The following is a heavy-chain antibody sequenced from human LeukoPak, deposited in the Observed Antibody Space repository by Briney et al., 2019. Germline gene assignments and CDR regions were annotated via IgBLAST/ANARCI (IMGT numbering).Heavy chain of an antibody. V-gene: IGHV1-18*01. CDR3: ARDRPSESSGWDFDY. D-gene: IGHD6-19*01. CDR1: GYTFTSYG. Sequence: WASVKVSCKASGYTFTSYGISWVRQAPGQGLEWMGWISAYNGNTNYAQKLQGRVTMTTDTSTSTAYMELMSLRSDDTAVYYCARDRPSESSGWDFDYWGQGTLVTVSS. J-gene: IGHJ4*02. CDR2: ISAYNGNT.